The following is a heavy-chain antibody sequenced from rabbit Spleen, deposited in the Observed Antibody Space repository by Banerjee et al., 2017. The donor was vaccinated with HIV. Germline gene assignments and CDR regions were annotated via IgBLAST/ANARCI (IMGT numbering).Heavy chain of an antibody. CDR1: GFDLSSYYY. CDR3: VRDGGFPGTGYDYFNL. J-gene: IGHJ4*01. V-gene: IGHV1S40*01. D-gene: IGHD8-1*01. Sequence: QSLEESGGGLVKPGASLTLTCKASGFDLSSYYYLCWVRQAPGKGLEWIGCIYTDVLTTWYASWVNGRFTISKASSTTVTLQMTSLTAADTATYFCVRDGGFPGTGYDYFNLWGQGTLVTVS. CDR2: IYTDVLTT.